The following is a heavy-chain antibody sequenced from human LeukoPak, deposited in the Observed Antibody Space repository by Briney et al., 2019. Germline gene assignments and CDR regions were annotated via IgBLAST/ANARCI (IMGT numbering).Heavy chain of an antibody. Sequence: SETLSLTCAVSGVSISPYHWSWVRQPPGKGLEWIGRIYTSGSTNYNPSLKSRVTISVDTSKNQFSLKLSSVTAADTAVYYCARTVAAEPYYYYYYMDVWGKGTTVTISS. CDR1: GVSISPYH. CDR2: IYTSGST. D-gene: IGHD6-13*01. CDR3: ARTVAAEPYYYYYYMDV. V-gene: IGHV4-4*08. J-gene: IGHJ6*03.